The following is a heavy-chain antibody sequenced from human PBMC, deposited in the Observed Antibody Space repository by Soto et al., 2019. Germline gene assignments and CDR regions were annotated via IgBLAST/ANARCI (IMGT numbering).Heavy chain of an antibody. Sequence: QVQLQESGPGLVQPSETLSLTCTVSAGSIKSFYWSWIRQTPGKGLEWIGYISDSGSTNYNPSLRSRVTISLDTSRNQFSLKLSSVTAADTAVYYCARTYSGYYFDYWGQGTLVTVSS. CDR1: AGSIKSFY. D-gene: IGHD5-12*01. V-gene: IGHV4-59*08. CDR2: ISDSGST. J-gene: IGHJ4*02. CDR3: ARTYSGYYFDY.